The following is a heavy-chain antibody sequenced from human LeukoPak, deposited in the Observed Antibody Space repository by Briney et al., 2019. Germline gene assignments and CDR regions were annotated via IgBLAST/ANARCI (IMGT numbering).Heavy chain of an antibody. CDR3: AREVGGVAGTGGY. Sequence: ASVKVSCTASGYTFTSYGISWVRQAPGQGLEWMGWISAYNGNTNYAQKLQGRVTMTTDKSTSTAYMELRGLRSDDTAVYYCAREVGGVAGTGGYWGQGTLVTVSS. D-gene: IGHD6-19*01. CDR2: ISAYNGNT. CDR1: GYTFTSYG. J-gene: IGHJ4*02. V-gene: IGHV1-18*01.